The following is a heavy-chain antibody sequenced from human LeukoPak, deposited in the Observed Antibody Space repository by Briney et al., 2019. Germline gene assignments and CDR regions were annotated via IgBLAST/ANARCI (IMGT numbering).Heavy chain of an antibody. D-gene: IGHD6-13*01. CDR2: ISYDGSNK. CDR1: GFTFSSYA. CDR3: ARDSGSYGSRRNYYGMDV. Sequence: PGGSLRLSCAASGFTFSSYAMHWVRQAPGKGLEWVAVISYDGSNKYYADSVKGRFTISRDNSKNTLYLQMNSLRAEDTAVYYCARDSGSYGSRRNYYGMDVWGQGTTVTVSS. J-gene: IGHJ6*02. V-gene: IGHV3-30-3*01.